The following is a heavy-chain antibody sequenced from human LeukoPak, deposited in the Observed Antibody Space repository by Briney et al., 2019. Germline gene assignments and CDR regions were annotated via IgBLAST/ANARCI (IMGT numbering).Heavy chain of an antibody. Sequence: GRSLRLSCAASGLTFSSYGMHWVRQAPGKGLEWVAVIWYDGSNKYYADSVKGRFTISRDNSKNTLYLQMNSLRAEDTAVYYCARDFEAYCGGGLDYWGQGTLVTVSS. V-gene: IGHV3-33*01. D-gene: IGHD2-21*01. J-gene: IGHJ4*02. CDR2: IWYDGSNK. CDR1: GLTFSSYG. CDR3: ARDFEAYCGGGLDY.